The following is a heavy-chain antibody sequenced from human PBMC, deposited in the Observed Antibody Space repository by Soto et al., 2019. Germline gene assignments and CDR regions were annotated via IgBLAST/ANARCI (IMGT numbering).Heavy chain of an antibody. J-gene: IGHJ1*01. Sequence: QVQLQESGPGLVKPSETLSLTCNVSGGAITSDFWSWIRQPPGKGLEWIGYVYYSGAADYNPYLKPRVTISIATSKTQFSLRLASATAADTGVYYCARDHGSYPNTWGQGILVTVSS. CDR3: ARDHGSYPNT. V-gene: IGHV4-59*01. CDR2: VYYSGAA. D-gene: IGHD3-16*02. CDR1: GGAITSDF.